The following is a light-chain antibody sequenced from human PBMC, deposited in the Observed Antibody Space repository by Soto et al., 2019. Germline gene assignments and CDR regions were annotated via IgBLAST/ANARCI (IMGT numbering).Light chain of an antibody. J-gene: IGKJ1*01. V-gene: IGKV3-20*01. CDR1: QSVSSSY. CDR3: QQHGSSPPSWT. CDR2: GAS. Sequence: PGERATLFCRASQSVSSSYLAWYQQKPGQAPRLLIYGASSRAIDIPDRFSGSGSGTDFTLTISRLEPEDFVVYYCQQHGSSPPSWTFGQGTKVEIK.